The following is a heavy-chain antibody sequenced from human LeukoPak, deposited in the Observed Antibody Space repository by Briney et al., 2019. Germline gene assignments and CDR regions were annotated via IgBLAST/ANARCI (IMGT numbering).Heavy chain of an antibody. CDR2: IKQDGSEK. Sequence: GGSLRLSCAASGFIFRRYWMTWVRQAPGKGLEWVANIKQDGSEKNYLDSVRGRFTISRDDARNSLYLQMNSLRVEDTAVYYCARDKSIPNLDAFDIWGQGTMVTVSS. CDR1: GFIFRRYW. J-gene: IGHJ3*02. CDR3: ARDKSIPNLDAFDI. V-gene: IGHV3-7*05. D-gene: IGHD1-14*01.